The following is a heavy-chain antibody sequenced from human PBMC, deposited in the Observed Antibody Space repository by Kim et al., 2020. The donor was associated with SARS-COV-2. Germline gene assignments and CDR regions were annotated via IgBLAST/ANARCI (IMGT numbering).Heavy chain of an antibody. CDR2: IYYSGTT. CDR1: GGSISDINYF. V-gene: IGHV4-39*01. D-gene: IGHD3-16*01. CDR3: HRGSAAAYTLDV. J-gene: IGHJ6*02. Sequence: SETLSLTCIVSGGSISDINYFWGWIRQPPGKGLEWIGSIYYSGTTFYNPSLKSRVTISVDSSKNQFSLKLTSVIAADTAIYYCHRGSAAAYTLDVGGQGTXVTVSS.